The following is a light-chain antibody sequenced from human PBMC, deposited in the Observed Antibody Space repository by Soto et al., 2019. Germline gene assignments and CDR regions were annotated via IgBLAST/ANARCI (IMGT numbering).Light chain of an antibody. CDR3: QQYGSSQIT. CDR2: DAS. CDR1: ESFSTY. V-gene: IGKV3-11*02. Sequence: EIVLTQSPATLSLYPGERATLSCRASESFSTYLAWYQHKPGQAPRLLIYDASKRATGIPARFSGSGSGRDFTLTISSLQSEDFAVYYCQQYGSSQITFGQGTRLEI. J-gene: IGKJ5*01.